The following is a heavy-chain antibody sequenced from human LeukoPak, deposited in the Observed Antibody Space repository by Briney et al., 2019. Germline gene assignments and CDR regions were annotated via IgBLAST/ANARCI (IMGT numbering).Heavy chain of an antibody. D-gene: IGHD3-22*01. Sequence: GGPLRLSCAASGFTFSSYAMHWVRQAPGKGLEWVAVISYDGSNKYYADSVKGRFTISRDNSKNTLYLQMNSLRAEDTAVYYCARDSSWGYDSSGYSPFHYFDYWGQGTLVTVSS. V-gene: IGHV3-30-3*01. J-gene: IGHJ4*02. CDR2: ISYDGSNK. CDR3: ARDSSWGYDSSGYSPFHYFDY. CDR1: GFTFSSYA.